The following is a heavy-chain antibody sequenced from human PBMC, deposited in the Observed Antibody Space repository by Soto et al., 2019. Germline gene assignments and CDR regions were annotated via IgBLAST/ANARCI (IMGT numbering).Heavy chain of an antibody. V-gene: IGHV1-69*13. CDR3: ARASVVVIATGYYYYGMDA. CDR1: GGTFRSYA. J-gene: IGHJ6*02. Sequence: SVKVSCKASGGTFRSYAISWVRQAPGQGLEWMGNIIPMFDTPNYAHKFQGRVTITADESTRTAYMELSSLRSEDTAVYYCARASVVVIATGYYYYGMDAWGQGTTVTVSS. CDR2: IIPMFDTP. D-gene: IGHD2-21*01.